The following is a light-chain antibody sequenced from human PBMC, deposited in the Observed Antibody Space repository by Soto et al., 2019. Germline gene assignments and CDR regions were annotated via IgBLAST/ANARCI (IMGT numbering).Light chain of an antibody. CDR2: GAS. Sequence: EIMISQSPATLSVSHGEKATLSCRASQSLSSNLAWYQQKPGQAPRLLIYGASTRATGIPARFSGSGSGTEFTLTISSLQSEDFTVYYCQQYNNWPLTFGGGTKV. J-gene: IGKJ4*01. CDR3: QQYNNWPLT. V-gene: IGKV3-15*01. CDR1: QSLSSN.